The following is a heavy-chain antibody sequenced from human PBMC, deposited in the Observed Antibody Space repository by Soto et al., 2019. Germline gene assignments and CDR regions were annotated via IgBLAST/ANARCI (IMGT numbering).Heavy chain of an antibody. J-gene: IGHJ3*02. V-gene: IGHV3-33*03. CDR2: IWNDGSTI. D-gene: IGHD3-9*01. Sequence: PGGSMRLSFAACGFTFSFYGMHWVRQDQGKGLEWVAVIWNDGSTIYYADSVKGRFTISRDNPKSSLYLQMNSLRAEDTAVYYCARSLRYFDWLLGNDVFDIWGQGTMVTVSS. CDR1: GFTFSFYG. CDR3: ARSLRYFDWLLGNDVFDI.